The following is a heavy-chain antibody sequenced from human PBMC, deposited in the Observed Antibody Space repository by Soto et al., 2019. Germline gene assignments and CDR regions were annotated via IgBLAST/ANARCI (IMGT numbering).Heavy chain of an antibody. CDR1: GFTFSSYG. Sequence: QVQLVESGGGVVQPGRSLRLSCAASGFTFSSYGMHWVRQAPGKGLEWVAVIWYDGSNKYYADSVKGRFTISRDNSKNTLYLQMNSLRAEDTAVYYCARDGPLSYYDILTGYSTADYFDYWGQGTLVTVSS. J-gene: IGHJ4*02. CDR2: IWYDGSNK. CDR3: ARDGPLSYYDILTGYSTADYFDY. V-gene: IGHV3-33*01. D-gene: IGHD3-9*01.